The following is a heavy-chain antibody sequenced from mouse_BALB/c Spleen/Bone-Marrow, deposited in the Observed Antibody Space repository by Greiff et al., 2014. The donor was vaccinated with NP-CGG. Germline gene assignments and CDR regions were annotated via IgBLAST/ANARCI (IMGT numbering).Heavy chain of an antibody. V-gene: IGHV1-82*01. CDR2: IYPGDGDT. J-gene: IGHJ4*01. D-gene: IGHD4-1*02. CDR1: GYAFSSSW. Sequence: QVQLKQSGPELVKPGAPVKISCKASGYAFSSSWMNWVKQRPGQGLEWIGRIYPGDGDTKYNGKFKGKATLTADKSSSTAYMQLSSLTSVDSAVYFCARPLNWDPYAMDYWGQGTSVTVSS. CDR3: ARPLNWDPYAMDY.